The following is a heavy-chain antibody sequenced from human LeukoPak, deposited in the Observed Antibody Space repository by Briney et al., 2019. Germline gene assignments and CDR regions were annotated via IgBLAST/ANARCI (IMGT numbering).Heavy chain of an antibody. Sequence: PSETLSLTCAASGYTISSGDYWGWIRQPPGKGLEWIGSIYHSGSTYYNHSVKSRVTISIDTSKNPFSLKLSSVTAADTAVYYCASNCVVVDPSDAFDIWGQGTMVTVSS. CDR1: GYTISSGDY. D-gene: IGHD2-21*01. CDR3: ASNCVVVDPSDAFDI. CDR2: IYHSGST. V-gene: IGHV4-38-2*01. J-gene: IGHJ3*02.